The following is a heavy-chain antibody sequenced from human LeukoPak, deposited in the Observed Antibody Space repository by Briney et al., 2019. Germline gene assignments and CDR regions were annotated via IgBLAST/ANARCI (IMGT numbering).Heavy chain of an antibody. V-gene: IGHV4-4*07. J-gene: IGHJ4*02. CDR3: ARGGYYFDTGD. CDR2: LYTSGST. CDR1: GGSISSYY. Sequence: PSETLSLTCTVSGGSISSYYWSWIWQPAGKGLEWIGRLYTSGSTNYNPSLKSRVTISVDKAKNQFSLKLTSVTAADTAVYYCARGGYYFDTGDWGQGTLVTVSS. D-gene: IGHD3-22*01.